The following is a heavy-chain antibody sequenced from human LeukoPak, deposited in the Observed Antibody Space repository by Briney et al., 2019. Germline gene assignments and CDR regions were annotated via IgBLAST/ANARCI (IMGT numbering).Heavy chain of an antibody. Sequence: GGSLRLSCAASGFTFSSYAMSWVRQAPGKGLEWVSAISGSGGSTYYADSVKGRFIISRDNSKNTLYLQMHSLRAEDTAVYYCASALITIFGVAHQHWGQGTLVTVSS. V-gene: IGHV3-23*01. D-gene: IGHD3-3*01. CDR1: GFTFSSYA. CDR3: ASALITIFGVAHQH. CDR2: ISGSGGST. J-gene: IGHJ1*01.